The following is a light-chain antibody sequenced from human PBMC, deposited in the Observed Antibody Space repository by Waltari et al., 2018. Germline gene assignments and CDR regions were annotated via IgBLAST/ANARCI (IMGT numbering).Light chain of an antibody. CDR1: QSVLYSSNNKDY. V-gene: IGKV4-1*01. CDR2: WAS. CDR3: QQYHSAPT. J-gene: IGKJ5*01. Sequence: DIVMTQSPDSLAVSLGERATINCKSSQSVLYSSNNKDYLAWYQHKVGQPPKLLIYWASTRESGVPDRFSGSGSGTDVTLTISTLQAEDVAVYYCQQYHSAPTFGQGTRLEIK.